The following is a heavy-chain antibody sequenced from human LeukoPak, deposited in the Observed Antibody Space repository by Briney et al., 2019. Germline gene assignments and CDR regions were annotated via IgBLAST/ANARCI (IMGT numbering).Heavy chain of an antibody. CDR3: ARDRDQGSFDY. CDR1: GFTFSSYS. CDR2: ISSSSSTI. J-gene: IGHJ4*02. D-gene: IGHD3-10*01. Sequence: PGGSLRLSCAASGFTFSSYSMNWVRQAPGKGLEWVSYISSSSSTIYYADSVKGRFTISRDNAKNSLYLQMNSLRAEDTAVYYCARDRDQGSFDYWGQGTLVTVSS. V-gene: IGHV3-48*04.